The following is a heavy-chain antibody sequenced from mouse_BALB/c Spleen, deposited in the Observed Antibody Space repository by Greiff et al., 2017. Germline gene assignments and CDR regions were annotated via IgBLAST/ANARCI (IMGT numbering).Heavy chain of an antibody. CDR1: GYSITSGYY. V-gene: IGHV3-6*02. Sequence: EVKLVESGPGLVKPSQSLSLTCSVTGYSITSGYYWNWIRQFPGNKLEWMGYISYDGSNNYNPSLKNRISITRDTSKNRFFLKLNSVTTEDTATYYCARGGWLRDYYAMDYWGQGTSVTVSS. CDR2: ISYDGSN. D-gene: IGHD2-2*01. CDR3: ARGGWLRDYYAMDY. J-gene: IGHJ4*01.